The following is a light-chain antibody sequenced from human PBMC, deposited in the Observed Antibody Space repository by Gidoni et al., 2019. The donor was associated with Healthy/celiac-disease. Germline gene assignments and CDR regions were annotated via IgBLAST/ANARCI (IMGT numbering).Light chain of an antibody. Sequence: EIVLTQSPATLSFSPGGRATLSCRASQSVSSYLAWSQQKPGQAPRLLIYDASNRATGIPARFSGSGSGTDFTLTISSLEPEDFAVYYCQQRSNWPSFGQGTKVEIK. CDR3: QQRSNWPS. CDR2: DAS. J-gene: IGKJ1*01. V-gene: IGKV3-11*01. CDR1: QSVSSY.